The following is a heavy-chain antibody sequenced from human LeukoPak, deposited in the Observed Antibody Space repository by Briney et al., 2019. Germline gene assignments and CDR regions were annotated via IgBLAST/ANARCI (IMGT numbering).Heavy chain of an antibody. V-gene: IGHV4-59*01. Sequence: KPSETLSLTCTVSGGSISGYYWSWVRQPPGKGLEWIGYIYYSGSTSYNPSLRSRVTISVDTSKKQFSLKVSSVTAADTAVYYCAKSLLGFYYYYGLDVWGQGTTVTVSS. D-gene: IGHD7-27*01. CDR3: AKSLLGFYYYYGLDV. CDR2: IYYSGST. CDR1: GGSISGYY. J-gene: IGHJ6*02.